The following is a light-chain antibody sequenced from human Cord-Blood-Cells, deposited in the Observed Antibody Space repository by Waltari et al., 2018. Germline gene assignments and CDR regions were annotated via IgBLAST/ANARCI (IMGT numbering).Light chain of an antibody. CDR3: SSYTSSSTYV. V-gene: IGLV2-14*01. CDR1: SSDVGGYNY. CDR2: DVS. Sequence: QSALTQPASVSGSPGQSITISCTGTSSDVGGYNYVSWYQQHPGKAPKLRIYDVSKLPSGVSNRFSGSKSGNTASLTISGLQAEDEADYYCSSYTSSSTYVFGTGTMVTVL. J-gene: IGLJ1*01.